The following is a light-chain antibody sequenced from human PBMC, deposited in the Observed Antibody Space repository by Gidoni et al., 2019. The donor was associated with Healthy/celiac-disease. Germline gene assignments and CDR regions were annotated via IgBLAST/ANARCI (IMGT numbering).Light chain of an antibody. V-gene: IGKV3-15*01. CDR3: QQYNNWPPWT. J-gene: IGKJ1*01. CDR2: GAS. Sequence: EIVMTQSPATLSVSPGERATLSCRASKSVSSNLAWYQQKPGQAPRLLIYGASTRATGIPARVRGSGSGTEFTLTISSRQSEDFAVYYCQQYNNWPPWTFGQGTKVEIK. CDR1: KSVSSN.